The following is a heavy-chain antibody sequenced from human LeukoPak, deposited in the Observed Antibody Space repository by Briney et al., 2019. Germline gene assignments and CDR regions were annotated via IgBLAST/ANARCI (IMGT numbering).Heavy chain of an antibody. CDR3: AKDKRFLEWLLSPPVYYFDY. Sequence: PGGSLRLSCAASGFTFSSYAMSWVRQAPGKGLEWVSAINGSGGSTYYADSVKGRFTISRDNSKNTLYLQMNSLRAEDTAVYYCAKDKRFLEWLLSPPVYYFDYWGQGTLVTVSS. CDR2: INGSGGST. J-gene: IGHJ4*02. D-gene: IGHD3-3*01. V-gene: IGHV3-23*01. CDR1: GFTFSSYA.